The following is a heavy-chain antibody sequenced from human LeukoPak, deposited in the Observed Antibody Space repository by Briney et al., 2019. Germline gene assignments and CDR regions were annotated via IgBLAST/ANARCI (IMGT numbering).Heavy chain of an antibody. CDR3: AKGENYFDY. Sequence: GGSLRLSCAASVFTFSSYVMSWVRQAPGKGLEWVSAISGSGGSTYYADSVKGRVTISIDNSKNTLYLQMNSLRAEDTAVYYCAKGENYFDYWGQGTLVTVSS. V-gene: IGHV3-23*01. J-gene: IGHJ4*02. CDR2: ISGSGGST. CDR1: VFTFSSYV. D-gene: IGHD1-26*01.